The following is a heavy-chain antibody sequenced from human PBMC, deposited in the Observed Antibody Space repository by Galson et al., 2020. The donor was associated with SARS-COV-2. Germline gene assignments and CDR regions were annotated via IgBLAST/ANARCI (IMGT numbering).Heavy chain of an antibody. CDR2: IYSGGST. V-gene: IGHV3-66*01. CDR3: AREEGSSSSRVGYYGMDV. Sequence: ETGGSLRLSCAASGFTVSSNYMSWVRQAPGKGLEWVSVIYSGGSTYYADSVKGRFNISRDNSKNTLYLQMNSLRAEDTAVYYCAREEGSSSSRVGYYGMDVWGQGTTVTVSS. D-gene: IGHD6-6*01. J-gene: IGHJ6*02. CDR1: GFTVSSNY.